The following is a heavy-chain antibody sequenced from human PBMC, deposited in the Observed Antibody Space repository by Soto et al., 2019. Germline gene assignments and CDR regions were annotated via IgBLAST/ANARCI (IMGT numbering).Heavy chain of an antibody. CDR1: GGSFGGYY. D-gene: IGHD2-2*01. V-gene: IGHV4-34*01. Sequence: SETLSLTCAVYGGSFGGYYWSWIRQPPGKGLEWIGEINHSGSTNYNPSLKSRVTISVDTSKNQFSLKLSSVTAADTAVYYCARGYCSSTSCQTYYFDYWGQGTLVTVSS. J-gene: IGHJ4*02. CDR3: ARGYCSSTSCQTYYFDY. CDR2: INHSGST.